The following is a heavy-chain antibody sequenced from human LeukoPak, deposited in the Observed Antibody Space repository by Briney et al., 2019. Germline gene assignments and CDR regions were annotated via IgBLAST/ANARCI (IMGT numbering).Heavy chain of an antibody. CDR3: AVLYISSLVVGYFQH. CDR2: IYPGDSDT. Sequence: GESLKISCMGSGYSFTSHWIGWVRQMPGKGLEWMGIIYPGDSDTRYSPSFQGQVTISADKSLSTAYLQWSSLKASHTAMYYCAVLYISSLVVGYFQHSGEGTLVTVSS. V-gene: IGHV5-51*01. CDR1: GYSFTSHW. D-gene: IGHD6-13*01. J-gene: IGHJ1*01.